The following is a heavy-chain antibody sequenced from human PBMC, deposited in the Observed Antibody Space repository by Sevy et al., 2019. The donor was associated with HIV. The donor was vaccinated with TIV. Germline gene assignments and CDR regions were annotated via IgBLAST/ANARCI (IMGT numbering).Heavy chain of an antibody. D-gene: IGHD1-7*01. CDR1: GFTFSAYV. Sequence: GGCLRLSCAASGFTFSAYVMNWVRQGPGKGLEWVSSISSSGRYIYYADSVQGRFTISRDNAEDSLYLQMNNLRADDTAVYYCARDALSGTSAYWGQGTLVTVSS. CDR2: ISSSGRYI. CDR3: ARDALSGTSAY. J-gene: IGHJ4*02. V-gene: IGHV3-21*01.